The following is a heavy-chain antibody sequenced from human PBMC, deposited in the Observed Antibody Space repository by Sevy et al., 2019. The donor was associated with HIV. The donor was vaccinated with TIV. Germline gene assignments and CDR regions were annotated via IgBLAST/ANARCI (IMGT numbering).Heavy chain of an antibody. CDR2: FDPEDGRR. Sequence: ASVKVSCKFSGKSLTELAMHWVRQAPGKGLEWVATFDPEDGRRIYAQKFEDRVTMAEDTSTDTAYMEMTSLRSEDTAVYYCTTTKDYYDSSGYPFDYWGQGTQVTVSS. V-gene: IGHV1-24*01. CDR3: TTTKDYYDSSGYPFDY. D-gene: IGHD3-22*01. CDR1: GKSLTELA. J-gene: IGHJ4*02.